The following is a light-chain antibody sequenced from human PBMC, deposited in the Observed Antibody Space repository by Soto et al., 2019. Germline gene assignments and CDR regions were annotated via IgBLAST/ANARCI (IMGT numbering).Light chain of an antibody. CDR3: QTWGTGIRV. V-gene: IGLV4-69*01. CDR2: LNSDGSH. J-gene: IGLJ2*01. CDR1: SGHSSYA. Sequence: QSVLTQSPSASASLGASVKVTCTLSSGHSSYAIAWHQQQPEKGPRFLMILNSDGSHSKGDGIPDRFSGSSSGAERYLTISSLQSEDEADYYCQTWGTGIRVFGGGTKVTVL.